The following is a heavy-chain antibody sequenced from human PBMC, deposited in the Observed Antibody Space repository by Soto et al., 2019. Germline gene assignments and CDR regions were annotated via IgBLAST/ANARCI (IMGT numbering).Heavy chain of an antibody. J-gene: IGHJ4*02. CDR2: IYHSGST. D-gene: IGHD3-9*01. V-gene: IGHV4-4*02. CDR1: GGSISSSNG. CDR3: ARLRYFDWLSVYYFDY. Sequence: SETLSLTCAVSGGSISSSNGWSWVRQPPGKGLEWIGEIYHSGSTNYNPSLKSRVTISVDKSKNQFSLKLSSVTAADTAVYYCARLRYFDWLSVYYFDYWGQGTLVTVSS.